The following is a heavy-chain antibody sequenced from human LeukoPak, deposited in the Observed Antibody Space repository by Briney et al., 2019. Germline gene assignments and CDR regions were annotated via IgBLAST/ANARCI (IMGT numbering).Heavy chain of an antibody. V-gene: IGHV3-21*01. D-gene: IGHD3-3*01. CDR1: GFTFSSYS. J-gene: IGHJ3*02. CDR3: ARALTIFGVVIYAFDI. CDR2: ISSSSSYI. Sequence: PGGSLRLSCAASGFTFSSYSMNWVRQAPGKGLEWVSSISSSSSYIYYADSVNGRFTISRDNAKNSLYLQMNSLRAEDTAVYYCARALTIFGVVIYAFDIWGQGTMVTVSS.